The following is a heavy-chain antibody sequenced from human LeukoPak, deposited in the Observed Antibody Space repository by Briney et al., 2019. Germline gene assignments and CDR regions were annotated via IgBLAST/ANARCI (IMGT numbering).Heavy chain of an antibody. CDR2: IYYSGST. CDR3: ARAPVVAAPYFAY. D-gene: IGHD2-15*01. V-gene: IGHV4-59*01. J-gene: IGHJ4*02. CDR1: GGSISSYY. Sequence: PSETLSLTCTVSGGSISSYYWSWIRQPPGKGLEWIGYIYYSGSTNYNPSLKSRVTISVDTSKNRFSLKLSSVTAADTAVYYCARAPVVAAPYFAYWGQGTLVTVSS.